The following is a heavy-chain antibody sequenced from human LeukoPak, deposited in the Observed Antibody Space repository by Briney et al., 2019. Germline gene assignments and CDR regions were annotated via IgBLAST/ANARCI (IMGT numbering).Heavy chain of an antibody. J-gene: IGHJ6*03. Sequence: SVKVSCKASGGTFSSHAIAWVRQAPGQGPEWMGGIIPISGAANYAQKFQGRVTITTDESTSTAYMELSSLTSDDTAVYYCARGLQYQLLKALGYYYMDVWGEGTTVTVSS. V-gene: IGHV1-69*05. D-gene: IGHD2-2*01. CDR3: ARGLQYQLLKALGYYYMDV. CDR1: GGTFSSHA. CDR2: IIPISGAA.